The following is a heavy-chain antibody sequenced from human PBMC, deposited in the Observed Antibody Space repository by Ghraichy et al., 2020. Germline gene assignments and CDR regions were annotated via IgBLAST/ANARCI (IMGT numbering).Heavy chain of an antibody. V-gene: IGHV4-59*01. CDR2: IYYSGST. D-gene: IGHD5-12*01. CDR1: GGSISTYY. J-gene: IGHJ6*03. Sequence: SETLSLTCTVSGGSISTYYWSWIRQPPGEGLEWIGYIYYSGSTNYNPSLKSRVTISVDTSKNQFSLKLSSVAAADTAVYYCTRTWEWIRSGHYYYYMDVWGKGTTVTVSS. CDR3: TRTWEWIRSGHYYYYMDV.